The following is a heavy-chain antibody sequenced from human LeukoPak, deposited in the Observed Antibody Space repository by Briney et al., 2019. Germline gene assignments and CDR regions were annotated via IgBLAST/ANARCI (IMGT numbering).Heavy chain of an antibody. J-gene: IGHJ4*02. D-gene: IGHD3-9*01. V-gene: IGHV3-21*01. CDR1: GFTFSSYS. Sequence: TGGSLRLSCAASGFTFSSYSMNWVRQAPGKGLEWVSSISSSSSYIYYADSVKGRFTISRDNAKNSLYLQMNSLRAEDTAVYYCAKELVKYYDILTGPDYWGQGTLVTVSS. CDR2: ISSSSSYI. CDR3: AKELVKYYDILTGPDY.